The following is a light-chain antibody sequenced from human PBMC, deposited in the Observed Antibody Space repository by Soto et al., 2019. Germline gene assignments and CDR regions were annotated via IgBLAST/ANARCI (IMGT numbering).Light chain of an antibody. Sequence: DIQMTQSPYSLSASVGDRVTITCRASQGISTYLNWYQQKPGKAPKLLIYAASTLQSGVPSRFSGSGSGTDFTLTISCLQSEDFATYYCQQYYSFPRTFGQGTKVDIK. J-gene: IGKJ1*01. CDR1: QGISTY. V-gene: IGKV1-39*01. CDR3: QQYYSFPRT. CDR2: AAS.